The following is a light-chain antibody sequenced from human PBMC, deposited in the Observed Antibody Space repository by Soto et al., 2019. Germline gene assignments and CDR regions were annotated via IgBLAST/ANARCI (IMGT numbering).Light chain of an antibody. Sequence: DIQMTQSPSTLSASVGDRVTITCRASQSMSNCLAWYQQKPGKAPKVLIYDASTLENGVPSRFIGSGSGTEFTLTISSLEPDDFATYYCQQYKSYPTFGQGTKVDIK. V-gene: IGKV1-5*01. J-gene: IGKJ1*01. CDR2: DAS. CDR3: QQYKSYPT. CDR1: QSMSNC.